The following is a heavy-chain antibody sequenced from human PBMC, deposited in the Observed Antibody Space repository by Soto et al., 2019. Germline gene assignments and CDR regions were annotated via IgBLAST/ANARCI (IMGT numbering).Heavy chain of an antibody. J-gene: IGHJ4*02. V-gene: IGHV1-2*02. CDR3: VRRQYSGSTSYLDY. Sequence: EASVKVSCKASGYTFTGYYMHWVRQAPGQGLEWMGWINPDSGGTNYAQNFQGRVTMTRDTSISTAYMELSSLRSDDTALYYCVRRQYSGSTSYLDYWGQGTLVTVSS. D-gene: IGHD1-26*01. CDR1: GYTFTGYY. CDR2: INPDSGGT.